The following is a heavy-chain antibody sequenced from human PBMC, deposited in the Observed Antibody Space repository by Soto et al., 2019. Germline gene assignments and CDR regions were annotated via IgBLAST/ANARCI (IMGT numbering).Heavy chain of an antibody. CDR3: ARLVYDSRLNYLYFDY. Sequence: SETLSLTCAVYGGSFSGYYWSWIRQPPGKGLEWIGEINHSGSTNYNPSLKSRVTISVDTSKNQFSLKLSSVTAADTAVYYCARLVYDSRLNYLYFDYWGPGTLVTVS. J-gene: IGHJ4*02. D-gene: IGHD3-22*01. V-gene: IGHV4-34*01. CDR1: GGSFSGYY. CDR2: INHSGST.